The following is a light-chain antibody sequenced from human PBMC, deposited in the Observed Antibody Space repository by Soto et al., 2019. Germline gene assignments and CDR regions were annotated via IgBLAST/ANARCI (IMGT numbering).Light chain of an antibody. Sequence: QPVLTQPPSASGTPGQRVAISCSGSSSNIGRNYVYWYQQLPGTAPRLLIYRSTQRPSGVPDRFSASKTGTSASLAISGLRSEDEAFYYCAAWDDSLSGFVVFGGGTKLTVL. J-gene: IGLJ2*01. CDR2: RST. CDR1: SSNIGRNY. CDR3: AAWDDSLSGFVV. V-gene: IGLV1-47*01.